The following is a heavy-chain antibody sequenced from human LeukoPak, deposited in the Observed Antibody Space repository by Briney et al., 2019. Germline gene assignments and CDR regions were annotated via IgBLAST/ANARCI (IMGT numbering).Heavy chain of an antibody. Sequence: SETLSLTCSVSGDSISSSNWWSWVRQPPGMGLEWIGNVDHSGSTNYNPSLRSRVTISVDRSKNQFSLNLTSVTAADTAVYYCAKATTRHSWNWFDPWGQGTLVTVSS. D-gene: IGHD1-7*01. CDR2: VDHSGST. CDR1: GDSISSSNW. CDR3: AKATTRHSWNWFDP. V-gene: IGHV4-4*02. J-gene: IGHJ5*02.